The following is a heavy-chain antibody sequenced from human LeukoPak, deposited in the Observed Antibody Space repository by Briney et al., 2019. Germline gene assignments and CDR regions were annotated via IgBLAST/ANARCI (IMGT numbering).Heavy chain of an antibody. CDR3: AKGILGYCSGGSCAAYDY. Sequence: GGSLRLSCAASGFTFSSYGMHWVRQAPGKGLEWVAFIRYDGCNKYYADSVKSRFTISRDNSKNTLYLQMNSLRAEDTAVYYCAKGILGYCSGGSCAAYDYWGQGTLVTVSS. CDR1: GFTFSSYG. J-gene: IGHJ4*02. D-gene: IGHD2-15*01. CDR2: IRYDGCNK. V-gene: IGHV3-30*02.